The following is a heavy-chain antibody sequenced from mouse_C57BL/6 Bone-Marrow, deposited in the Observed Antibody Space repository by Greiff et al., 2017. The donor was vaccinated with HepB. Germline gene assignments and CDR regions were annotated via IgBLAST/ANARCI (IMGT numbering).Heavy chain of an antibody. D-gene: IGHD1-1*01. J-gene: IGHJ3*01. CDR2: IWRGGST. CDR3: AKNYGSSPAWFAY. Sequence: QVQLQQSGPGLVQPSQSLSITCTVSGFSLTSYGVHWVRQSPGKGLEWLGVIWRGGSTDYNAAFMSRLSITKDNSKSQVFFKMNSLQADDTAIYYCAKNYGSSPAWFAYWGQGTLVTVSA. V-gene: IGHV2-5*01. CDR1: GFSLTSYG.